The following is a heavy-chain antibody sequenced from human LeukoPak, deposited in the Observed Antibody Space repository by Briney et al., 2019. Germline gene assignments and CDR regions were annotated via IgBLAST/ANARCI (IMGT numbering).Heavy chain of an antibody. CDR1: GGSISSSSYY. J-gene: IGHJ4*02. D-gene: IGHD6-13*01. V-gene: IGHV4-39*07. Sequence: PSETLSLTCTVSGGSISSSSYYWGWIRQPPGKGLEWIGSIYYSGSTYYNPSLKSRVTISVDTSKNQFSLKLSSVTAADTAVYYCARDATYSSSWRPSDYWDQGTLVTVSS. CDR2: IYYSGST. CDR3: ARDATYSSSWRPSDY.